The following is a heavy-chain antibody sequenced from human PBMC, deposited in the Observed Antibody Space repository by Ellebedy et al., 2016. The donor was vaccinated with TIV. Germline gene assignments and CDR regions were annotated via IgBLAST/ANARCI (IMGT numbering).Heavy chain of an antibody. V-gene: IGHV4-59*01. D-gene: IGHD4-17*01. Sequence: SETLSLTXSVSGGSINTYYCTWIRQPPGKGLEWIGHTYYNGRTNYNPSLKSRVTISVDPPKNQFSLTLTSVTAADTAVYYCARASAVTKYYHAMDVWGQGTTVTVSS. CDR1: GGSINTYY. CDR3: ARASAVTKYYHAMDV. CDR2: TYYNGRT. J-gene: IGHJ6*02.